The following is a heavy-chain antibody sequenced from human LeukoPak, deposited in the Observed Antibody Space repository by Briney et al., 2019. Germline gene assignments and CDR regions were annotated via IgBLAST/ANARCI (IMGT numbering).Heavy chain of an antibody. CDR3: ACRDFSSTWSGP. CDR2: IYPGDSRT. V-gene: IGHV5-51*01. CDR1: GYSFTNYW. Sequence: GESLKISCQGSGYSFTNYWIGWVRQMPGKGLEWIGVIYPGDSRTRYNPSFQGQVTISVDKSISTAYLQWNSLKASDSAMYYCACRDFSSTWSGPWGQGTLVTVSS. J-gene: IGHJ5*02. D-gene: IGHD2-2*01.